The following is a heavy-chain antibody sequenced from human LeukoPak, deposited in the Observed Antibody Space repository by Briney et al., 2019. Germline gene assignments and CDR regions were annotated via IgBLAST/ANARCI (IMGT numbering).Heavy chain of an antibody. V-gene: IGHV3-23*01. CDR2: ISGSGGTT. J-gene: IGHJ4*02. D-gene: IGHD3-3*01. CDR1: GFTFSSYA. Sequence: AGSLTLSCAASGFTFSSYAMSWIRQAPGKGLEWVSAISGSGGTTYYADSVKGRFTISRDNSKHTLYLQMNSLRAEDTAVYYCAKDPGYDFWSGYLGPPDYWGQGTLVTVSS. CDR3: AKDPGYDFWSGYLGPPDY.